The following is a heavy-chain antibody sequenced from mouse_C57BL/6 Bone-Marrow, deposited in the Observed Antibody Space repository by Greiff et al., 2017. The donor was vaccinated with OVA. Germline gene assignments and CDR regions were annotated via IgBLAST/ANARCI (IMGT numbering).Heavy chain of an antibody. Sequence: EVHLVESGGDLVKPGGSLKLSCAASGFTFSSYGMSWVRQTPDKRLEWVATISSGGSYTYYPDSVKGRFTISRDNAKNTLYLQMSSLKSEDTAMYYCARHALYYGSHYYAMDYWGQGTSVTVSS. CDR1: GFTFSSYG. CDR3: ARHALYYGSHYYAMDY. CDR2: ISSGGSYT. D-gene: IGHD1-1*01. V-gene: IGHV5-6*01. J-gene: IGHJ4*01.